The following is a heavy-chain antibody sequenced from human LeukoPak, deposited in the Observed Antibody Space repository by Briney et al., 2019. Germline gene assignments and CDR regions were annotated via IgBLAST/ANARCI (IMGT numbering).Heavy chain of an antibody. J-gene: IGHJ4*02. CDR1: GFTFSSHW. D-gene: IGHD3-3*01. CDR3: AKQGRNDFVDS. V-gene: IGHV3-23*01. CDR2: SSGDGGNT. Sequence: GGSLRLSCAASGFTFSSHWMHWVRQAPGKGLEWVSASSGDGGNTDYANSVKGRFTISRDNSKNTIYLQMNSLRADDTAVYYCAKQGRNDFVDSWGQGTLVTVSS.